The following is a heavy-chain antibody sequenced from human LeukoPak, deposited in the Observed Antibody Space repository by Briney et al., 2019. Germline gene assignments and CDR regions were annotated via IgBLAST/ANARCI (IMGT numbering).Heavy chain of an antibody. J-gene: IGHJ5*02. V-gene: IGHV4-59*01. CDR1: GGSISSYY. CDR3: ARTYSSSPLEP. D-gene: IGHD6-6*01. Sequence: NPSETLSLTCTVSGGSISSYYWSWIRQPPGKGLEWIGYIYYSGSTNYNPSLKSRVTISVDTSKNQFSLKLSSVTAADTAVYYCARTYSSSPLEPWGQGTLVTVSS. CDR2: IYYSGST.